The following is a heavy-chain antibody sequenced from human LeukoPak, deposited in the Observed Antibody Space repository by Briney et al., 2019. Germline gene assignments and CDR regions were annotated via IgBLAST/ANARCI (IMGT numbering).Heavy chain of an antibody. CDR1: GGSISSYY. Sequence: PSETLSLTCTVSGGSISSYYWSWIRQPPGKGLEWIGYIYYSGSTNYNPSLKSRVTISVDTSKNQFSLKLSSVTAADTAVYYCAKYPGCGGDCYRKDYYYYYMDVWGKGTTVTVSS. J-gene: IGHJ6*03. CDR2: IYYSGST. V-gene: IGHV4-59*01. D-gene: IGHD2-21*01. CDR3: AKYPGCGGDCYRKDYYYYYMDV.